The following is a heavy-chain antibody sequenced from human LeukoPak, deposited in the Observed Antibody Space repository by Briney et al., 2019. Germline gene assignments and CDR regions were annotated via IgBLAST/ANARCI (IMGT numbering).Heavy chain of an antibody. J-gene: IGHJ4*02. Sequence: SETLSLTCIVSGGSISSYCWSWIRQPPGKGLEWIGYIYYSGSTNYNPSLKSRVTISVDTSKNQFSLKLSSVTAADTAVYYCAVTPIQANYFDYWGQGNLVTVSS. V-gene: IGHV4-59*01. CDR2: IYYSGST. CDR3: AVTPIQANYFDY. CDR1: GGSISSYC. D-gene: IGHD1-1*01.